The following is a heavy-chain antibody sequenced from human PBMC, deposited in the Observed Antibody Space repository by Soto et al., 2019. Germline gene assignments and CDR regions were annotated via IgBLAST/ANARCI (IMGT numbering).Heavy chain of an antibody. V-gene: IGHV1-69*13. Sequence: SVKVPCKASGGTFSSYAISWVRQAPGQGLEWMGGIIPIFGTANYAQKFQGRVTITADESTSTAYMELSSLRSEDTAVYYCARARYYYDSSGYWTFDYWGQGTLVTVSS. J-gene: IGHJ4*02. CDR1: GGTFSSYA. D-gene: IGHD3-22*01. CDR2: IIPIFGTA. CDR3: ARARYYYDSSGYWTFDY.